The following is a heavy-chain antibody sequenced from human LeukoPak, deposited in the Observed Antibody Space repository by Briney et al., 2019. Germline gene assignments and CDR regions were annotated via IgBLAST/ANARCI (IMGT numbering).Heavy chain of an antibody. V-gene: IGHV4-39*07. CDR3: ARGRGAAPLSY. J-gene: IGHJ4*02. CDR1: GGSISSSSYY. CDR2: IYYSGST. D-gene: IGHD2-15*01. Sequence: SETLSLTCTVSGGSISSSSYYWGWIRQPPGKGLEWIGSIYYSGSTYYNPSLKSRVTISVDTSKNQFSLKLSSVTAADTAVYYCARGRGAAPLSYWGQGTLVTVSS.